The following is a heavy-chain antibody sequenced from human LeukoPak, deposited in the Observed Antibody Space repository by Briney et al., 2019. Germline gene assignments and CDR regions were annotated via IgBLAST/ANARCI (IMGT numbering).Heavy chain of an antibody. V-gene: IGHV1-2*02. Sequence: ASVTVSCKASGYTFTGYYMHWVRQAPGQGLEWMGWINPNSGDTNFAQKFQGRVTMTSDTSISTAYMELSRLTSDDTAVYYCARRGDGYNSGAFDIWGQGTTVTVS. CDR2: INPNSGDT. CDR1: GYTFTGYY. D-gene: IGHD5-24*01. CDR3: ARRGDGYNSGAFDI. J-gene: IGHJ3*02.